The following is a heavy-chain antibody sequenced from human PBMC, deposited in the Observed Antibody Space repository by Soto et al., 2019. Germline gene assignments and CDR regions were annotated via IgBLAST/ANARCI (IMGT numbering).Heavy chain of an antibody. Sequence: SETLSLTCTVSGGSISSYYWSWIRQPPGKGLEWIGYIYYSGSTNYNPSLKSRVTISVDTSKNQFSLKLSSVTAADTAVYYCAKADRYSSSWYPYGMDVWGQGTTVTVSS. V-gene: IGHV4-59*01. CDR2: IYYSGST. CDR1: GGSISSYY. J-gene: IGHJ6*02. CDR3: AKADRYSSSWYPYGMDV. D-gene: IGHD6-13*01.